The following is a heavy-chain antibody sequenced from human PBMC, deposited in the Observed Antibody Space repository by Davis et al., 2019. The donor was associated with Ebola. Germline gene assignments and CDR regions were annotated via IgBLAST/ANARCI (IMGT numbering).Heavy chain of an antibody. V-gene: IGHV3-9*01. Sequence: SLKISCAASGFTFDDYAMHWVRQAPGKGLEWVSGISWNSGSIGYADSVRGRFTISRDNAKNSLYLQMNSLRAEDTAVYYCARPRVPAATPHYYYYYGMDVWGQGTTVTVSS. CDR2: ISWNSGSI. CDR1: GFTFDDYA. D-gene: IGHD2-2*02. J-gene: IGHJ6*02. CDR3: ARPRVPAATPHYYYYYGMDV.